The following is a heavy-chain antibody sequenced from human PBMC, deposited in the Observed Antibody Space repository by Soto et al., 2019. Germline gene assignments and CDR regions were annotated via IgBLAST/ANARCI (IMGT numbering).Heavy chain of an antibody. J-gene: IGHJ5*02. CDR3: ARERESVDTAMVWSGWFDP. CDR2: IYYSGST. Sequence: QVQLQESGPGLVKPSQTLSLTCTVSGGSISSGDYYWSWIRQPPGKGLEWIGYIYYSGSTYYNPSLKSRFTISVDTSKHQFSLRLSSVPAADTAVYYCARERESVDTAMVWSGWFDPWGQGTLVTVSS. CDR1: GGSISSGDYY. D-gene: IGHD5-18*01. V-gene: IGHV4-30-4*01.